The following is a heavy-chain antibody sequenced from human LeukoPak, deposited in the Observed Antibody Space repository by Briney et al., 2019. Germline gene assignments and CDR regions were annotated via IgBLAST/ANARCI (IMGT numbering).Heavy chain of an antibody. V-gene: IGHV3-30-3*01. CDR3: ARVFPDLRLY. CDR2: ISYDGSNK. D-gene: IGHD3-3*01. J-gene: IGHJ4*02. Sequence: GGSPRLSCAASGFTFSSYAMHWVRQAPGKGLEWVAVISYDGSNKYYADSVKGRFTISRDNAKNSLYLQMNSLRAEDTAVYYCARVFPDLRLYWGQGTLVTVSS. CDR1: GFTFSSYA.